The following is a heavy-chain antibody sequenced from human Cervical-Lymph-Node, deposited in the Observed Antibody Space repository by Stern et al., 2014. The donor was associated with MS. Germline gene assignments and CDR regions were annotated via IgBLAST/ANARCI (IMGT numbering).Heavy chain of an antibody. CDR1: GFTFSSYA. CDR3: VKSPRMSVAARPGDFDY. J-gene: IGHJ4*02. V-gene: IGHV3-64D*06. Sequence: EMQLVESGGGLVQPGGSLRLSCSASGFTFSSYAMHWVRQAPGKGLEYVSAISSNGGSTYYADSVKGRFPISRDNSKNTLYLQMSSLRAEDTAVYYCVKSPRMSVAARPGDFDYWGQGTLVTVSS. CDR2: ISSNGGST. D-gene: IGHD6-6*01.